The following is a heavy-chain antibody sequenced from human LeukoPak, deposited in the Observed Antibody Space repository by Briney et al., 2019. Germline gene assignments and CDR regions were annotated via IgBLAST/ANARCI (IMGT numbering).Heavy chain of an antibody. CDR3: ARDPYGSGSYRSTWFDP. CDR2: INPNSGGT. CDR1: GYTFTGYY. D-gene: IGHD3-10*01. V-gene: IGHV1-2*06. Sequence: ASVKVSCKASGYTFTGYYMHWVRQAPGQGLEWMGRINPNSGGTNYAQKFQGRVTMTRHTSISTAYMELSRLRSDDTAVYYCARDPYGSGSYRSTWFDPWGQGTLVTVSS. J-gene: IGHJ5*02.